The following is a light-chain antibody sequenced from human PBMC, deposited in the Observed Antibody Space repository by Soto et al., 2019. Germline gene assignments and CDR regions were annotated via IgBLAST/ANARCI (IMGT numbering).Light chain of an antibody. V-gene: IGKV3-15*01. CDR2: GAS. Sequence: EILMTQSPATLSVSLGERATLSCRASQNVGSHVAWYQQKPGQAPRLFIYGASTRATGIPARFSGSGSGTEFTLTISSLQSEDFAIYYCQQYYNWPPLTFGGGTKVEIQ. CDR3: QQYYNWPPLT. J-gene: IGKJ4*01. CDR1: QNVGSH.